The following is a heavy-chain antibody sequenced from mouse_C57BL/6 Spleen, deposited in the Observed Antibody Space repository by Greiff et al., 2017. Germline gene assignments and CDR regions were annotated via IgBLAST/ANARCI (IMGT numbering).Heavy chain of an antibody. J-gene: IGHJ4*01. V-gene: IGHV5-16*01. D-gene: IGHD2-4*01. CDR1: GFTFSDYY. CDR2: INYDGSST. CDR3: ARADSHPLYAMDY. Sequence: DVKLVESEGGLVQPGSSMKLSCTASGFTFSDYYMAWVRQVPEKGLEWVANINYDGSSTYYLDSLKSRFIISRDNAKNILYLQMSSLKSEDTATYYCARADSHPLYAMDYWGQGTSVTVSS.